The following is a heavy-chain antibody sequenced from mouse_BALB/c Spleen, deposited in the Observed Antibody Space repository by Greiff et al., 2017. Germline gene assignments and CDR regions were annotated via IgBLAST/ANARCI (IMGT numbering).Heavy chain of an antibody. Sequence: EVHLVESGGDLVKPGGSLKLSCAASGFTFSSYGMSWVRQTPDKRLEWVATISSGGSYTYYPDSVKGRFTISRDNAKNTLYLQMSSLRSEDTAMYYCAREVPTATFDYWGQGTTLTVSS. CDR1: GFTFSSYG. CDR3: AREVPTATFDY. CDR2: ISSGGSYT. V-gene: IGHV5-6*01. J-gene: IGHJ2*01. D-gene: IGHD1-2*01.